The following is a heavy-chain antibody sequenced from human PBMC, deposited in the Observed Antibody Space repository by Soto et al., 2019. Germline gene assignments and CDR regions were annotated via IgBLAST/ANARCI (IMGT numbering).Heavy chain of an antibody. V-gene: IGHV3-30*18. D-gene: IGHD3-22*01. CDR2: ISFDEAKDK. CDR3: AKGTYGGSAPYDYGMDV. CDR1: GFTFSDYG. Sequence: QVQLVESGGGVVQPGGSLTLSCVGSGFTFSDYGMHWVRQAPGKGLEWLTFISFDEAKDKYYSAPVRGRFAIPRDNSKNTLSLQMNGLRSEDTAVYYCAKGTYGGSAPYDYGMDVWGQGTTVTVSS. J-gene: IGHJ6*02.